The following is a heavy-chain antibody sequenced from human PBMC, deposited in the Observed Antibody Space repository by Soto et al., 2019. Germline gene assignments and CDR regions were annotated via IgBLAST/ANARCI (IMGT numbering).Heavy chain of an antibody. CDR2: ISDNGGRT. CDR1: GFTFRSYG. V-gene: IGHV3-23*01. Sequence: EVQLLESGGRFVQPGGSLRLSCAASGFTFRSYGMSWVRQAPGKGLEWISAISDNGGRTDYADSVKGRFTISRDNSKNTLFLQMNTLTAEDTAVYYCATRDLDDKWGQGTVVTVS. CDR3: ATRDLDDK. J-gene: IGHJ4*02.